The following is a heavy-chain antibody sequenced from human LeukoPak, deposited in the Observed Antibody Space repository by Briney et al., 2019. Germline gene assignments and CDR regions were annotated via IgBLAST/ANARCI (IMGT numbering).Heavy chain of an antibody. V-gene: IGHV3-23*01. J-gene: IGHJ4*02. D-gene: IGHD4-23*01. CDR2: ISGSGGST. CDR3: AKDFTRRYTVVTLP. Sequence: QSGGSLRLSCAASGFIFSNYNMNWVRQAPGKGLEWVSAISGSGGSTYYADSVKGRFTISRDNSKNTLYLQMNSLRAEDTAVYYCAKDFTRRYTVVTLPWGQGTLVTVSS. CDR1: GFIFSNYN.